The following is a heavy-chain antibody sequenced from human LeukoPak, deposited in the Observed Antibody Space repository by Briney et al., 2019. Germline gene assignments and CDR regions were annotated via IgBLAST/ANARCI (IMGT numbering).Heavy chain of an antibody. Sequence: PGGSLRLSCAASGFTFSSYAMSWVRQAPGNGLEWVSAISGSGGSTYYAYSVKGRFTISRDNSKHTLYLQKNRLRAEDTAVYYCAKGVGYDILTGRPHAFDIWGQGTMVTVSS. D-gene: IGHD3-9*01. CDR2: ISGSGGST. CDR3: AKGVGYDILTGRPHAFDI. CDR1: GFTFSSYA. J-gene: IGHJ3*02. V-gene: IGHV3-23*01.